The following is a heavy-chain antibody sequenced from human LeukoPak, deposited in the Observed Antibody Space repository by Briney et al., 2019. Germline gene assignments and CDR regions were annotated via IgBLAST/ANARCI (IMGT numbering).Heavy chain of an antibody. V-gene: IGHV4-31*03. Sequence: PSQTLSLTCTASGGSISSGGYYWSWIRQHPGKGLGWIGYIYYGGSTYYNPSLKSRVTISVDTSKNQFSLKRSSVTAADTAVYYCARARAGLRYGMDVWGQRTTVTVSS. CDR2: IYYGGST. CDR3: ARARAGLRYGMDV. D-gene: IGHD2-21*01. CDR1: GGSISSGGYY. J-gene: IGHJ6*02.